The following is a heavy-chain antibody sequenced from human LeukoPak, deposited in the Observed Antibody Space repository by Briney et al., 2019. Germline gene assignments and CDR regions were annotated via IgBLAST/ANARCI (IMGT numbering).Heavy chain of an antibody. CDR3: ASLAYPAKVVLDY. CDR1: GFTFSSYS. D-gene: IGHD2-15*01. J-gene: IGHJ4*02. Sequence: GGSLRLSCAASGFTFSSYSMNWVRQAPGKGLEWVLSISSSSSYIYYADSVKGRFTISRDNAKNSLYLQMNSLRAEDTAVYYCASLAYPAKVVLDYWGQGTLVTVSS. V-gene: IGHV3-21*01. CDR2: ISSSSSYI.